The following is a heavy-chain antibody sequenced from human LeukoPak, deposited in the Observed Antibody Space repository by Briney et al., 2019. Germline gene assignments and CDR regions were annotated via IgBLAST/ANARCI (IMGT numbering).Heavy chain of an antibody. CDR2: IYSGGST. CDR3: AREPTGEFYYYYGMDV. CDR1: GFTVSSNY. V-gene: IGHV3-66*01. J-gene: IGHJ6*02. Sequence: PGGSLRLSCAASGFTVSSNYMSWVRQAPGKGLEWVSVIYSGGSTYYADSVKGRFTISRDNSKNTLYLQMNSLRAEDMAVYYCAREPTGEFYYYYGMDVWGQGTTVTVSS. D-gene: IGHD7-27*01.